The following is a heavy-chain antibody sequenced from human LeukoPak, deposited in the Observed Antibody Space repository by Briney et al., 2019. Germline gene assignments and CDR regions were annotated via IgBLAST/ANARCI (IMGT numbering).Heavy chain of an antibody. CDR3: AKDLRVGPTVTAGPTVDF. D-gene: IGHD4-11*01. CDR1: GFTFDDYT. V-gene: IGHV3-43*01. CDR2: ISWDADDT. Sequence: PGGSLRLSCAASGFTFDDYTMYWVRHVPGKGLECVALISWDADDTSYADSVKGRFTISRDNSRNSLFLQLNSLRTEDTGVYFCAKDLRVGPTVTAGPTVDFRGQGTLVTVSP. J-gene: IGHJ4*02.